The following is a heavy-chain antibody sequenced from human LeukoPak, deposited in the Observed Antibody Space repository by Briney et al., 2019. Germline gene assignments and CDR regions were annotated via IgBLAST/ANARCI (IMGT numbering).Heavy chain of an antibody. J-gene: IGHJ6*03. D-gene: IGHD2-15*01. CDR1: GFTFSSYW. CDR3: ARVGAARYYYYYMDV. Sequence: PGGSLRLSCAASGFTFSSYWMSWVRQAPGKGLEWVANINKEGSEKYYVDSVKGRFTISRDNAENSLYLQINSLRAGDTAVYYCARVGAARYYYYYMDVWGKGATVTVSS. V-gene: IGHV3-7*01. CDR2: INKEGSEK.